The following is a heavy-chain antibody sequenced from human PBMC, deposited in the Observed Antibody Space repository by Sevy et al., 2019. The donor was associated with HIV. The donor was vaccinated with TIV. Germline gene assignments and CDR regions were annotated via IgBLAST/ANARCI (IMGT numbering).Heavy chain of an antibody. CDR3: AADDIAVTGTGADYYGMDI. D-gene: IGHD6-19*01. CDR1: GFTFISSA. V-gene: IGHV1-58*01. J-gene: IGHJ6*02. Sequence: ASVKVSCKASGFTFISSAVQWVRQARGQRLEWIGWIVVGSGNISYAQKFQERVTITRDMSTSTAYIELNSVRSEDTAVYYCAADDIAVTGTGADYYGMDIWGQGTTVTVSS. CDR2: IVVGSGNI.